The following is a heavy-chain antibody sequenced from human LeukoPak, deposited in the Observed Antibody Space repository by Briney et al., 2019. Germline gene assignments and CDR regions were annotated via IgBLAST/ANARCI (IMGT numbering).Heavy chain of an antibody. Sequence: GGSLRLSCAASGFTFSIYAMHWVRQAPGKGLEWVAAISHDGSNEYYADSVKGRLTISRDNSKNTLYLQMNSLRAEDTAVYYCARDLRDAFDIWGQGTMVTVSS. V-gene: IGHV3-30-3*01. CDR3: ARDLRDAFDI. J-gene: IGHJ3*02. CDR2: ISHDGSNE. CDR1: GFTFSIYA.